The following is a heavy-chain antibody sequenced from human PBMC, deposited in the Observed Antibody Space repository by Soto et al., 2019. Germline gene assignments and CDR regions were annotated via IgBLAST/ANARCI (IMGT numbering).Heavy chain of an antibody. CDR2: VYYSGST. CDR1: GDSISSSSYY. Sequence: QLHLQESGPGLVKPSETLSLTCTVSGDSISSSSYYWAWIRQPPGKGLEWIGSVYYSGSTYYNPSLKSRVIISVDTSKNQFSLILSSVSAADTAVYYCARLGIRANVDYWGQGTLVTVSS. D-gene: IGHD1-20*01. CDR3: ARLGIRANVDY. V-gene: IGHV4-39*01. J-gene: IGHJ4*02.